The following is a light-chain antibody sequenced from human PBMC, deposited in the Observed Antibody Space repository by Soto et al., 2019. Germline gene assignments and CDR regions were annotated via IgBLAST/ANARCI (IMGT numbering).Light chain of an antibody. CDR1: QSVSSY. V-gene: IGKV3-11*01. J-gene: IGKJ3*01. CDR3: QQRINWPLKVT. CDR2: DAS. Sequence: EIVLTQSPATLSLSPGERATLSCRASQSVSSYLAWYQQKPGQAPRLLIYDASNRATGIPARFSGSGSGTDFTLTISSLEPEDFAVYYCQQRINWPLKVTFGPGTKVDIK.